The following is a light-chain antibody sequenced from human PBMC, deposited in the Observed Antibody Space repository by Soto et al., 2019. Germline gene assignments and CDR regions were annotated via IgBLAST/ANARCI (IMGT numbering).Light chain of an antibody. J-gene: IGKJ1*01. V-gene: IGKV1-39*01. CDR3: QQTYSDPPWT. CDR1: QDIRSS. CDR2: VAS. Sequence: DIQMTQSPSFLSASVGDRVTITCRASQDIRSSLNWYQQKPGKAPKFLIYVASSLQTGVPPRFSGSGSWTDFTLTISCLQAEDYATYFCQQTYSDPPWTFGQGTKVEV.